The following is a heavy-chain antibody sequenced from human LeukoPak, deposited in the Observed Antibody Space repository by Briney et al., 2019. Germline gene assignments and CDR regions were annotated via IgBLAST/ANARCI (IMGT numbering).Heavy chain of an antibody. D-gene: IGHD2-2*01. CDR2: IYPGDSDT. CDR1: GYSFTNYW. Sequence: GESLKISCKGSGYSFTNYWIDWVRQMPGKGLEWKGIIYPGDSDTRYSPSFQGQVTISADKSISTAYLQWSSLKASDTAMYYCARQYQDYFDYWGQGTLVTVSS. CDR3: ARQYQDYFDY. V-gene: IGHV5-51*01. J-gene: IGHJ4*02.